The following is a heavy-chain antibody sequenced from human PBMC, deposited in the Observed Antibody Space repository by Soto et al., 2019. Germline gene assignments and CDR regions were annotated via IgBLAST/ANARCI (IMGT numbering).Heavy chain of an antibody. CDR3: ARDYDPHSSSPPLDY. V-gene: IGHV3-30-3*01. D-gene: IGHD6-6*01. J-gene: IGHJ4*02. CDR1: GFTFSSYA. Sequence: GGSLILSCAASGFTFSSYAMHWVRQAPGKGLEWVAVISYDGSNKYYADSVKGRFTISRDNSKNTLYLQMNSLRAEDTAVYYCARDYDPHSSSPPLDYWGQGTLVTVSS. CDR2: ISYDGSNK.